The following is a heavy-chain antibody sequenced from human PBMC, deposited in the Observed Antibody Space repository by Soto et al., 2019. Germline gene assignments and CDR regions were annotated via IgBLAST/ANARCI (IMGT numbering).Heavy chain of an antibody. CDR3: ARGSDGDYGDAFDI. CDR1: GGSISSGGYY. D-gene: IGHD4-17*01. V-gene: IGHV4-31*03. CDR2: IYYSGST. J-gene: IGHJ3*02. Sequence: QVQLQESGPGLVKPSQTLSLTCTVSGGSISSGGYYWSWIRQHPGKGLEWIGYIYYSGSTYYNPSLKSRVTISVDTSKNQFSLKLSSVTAADTAVYYWARGSDGDYGDAFDIWGQGTMVTVSS.